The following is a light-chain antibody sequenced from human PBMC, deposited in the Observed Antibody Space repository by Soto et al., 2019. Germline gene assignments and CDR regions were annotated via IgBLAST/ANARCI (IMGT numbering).Light chain of an antibody. CDR3: QQSYSTPQT. CDR1: QSISSY. CDR2: AAS. J-gene: IGKJ1*01. Sequence: EIQLTQSPSELAACVGDGVNITCRASQSISSYLNWYQQKPGKAPKLLIYAASSLQSGVPSRFSGSGSGADFTLTISSLQPEDFATYYCQQSYSTPQTFGQGTKVDIK. V-gene: IGKV1-39*01.